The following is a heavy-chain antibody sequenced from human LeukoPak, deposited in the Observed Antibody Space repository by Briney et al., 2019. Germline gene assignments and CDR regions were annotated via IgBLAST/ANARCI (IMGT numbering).Heavy chain of an antibody. Sequence: GGSLRLPCAASGFTFSNYDMSWVRQAPGKGLEWVSSISDSGGSTYYADSVEGRFTISRDNSKNTLYLQMTNLRAADTAVYYCAKDLSRAVAADWFDPWDQGSLVTVSS. D-gene: IGHD6-19*01. CDR1: GFTFSNYD. CDR2: ISDSGGST. J-gene: IGHJ5*02. V-gene: IGHV3-23*01. CDR3: AKDLSRAVAADWFDP.